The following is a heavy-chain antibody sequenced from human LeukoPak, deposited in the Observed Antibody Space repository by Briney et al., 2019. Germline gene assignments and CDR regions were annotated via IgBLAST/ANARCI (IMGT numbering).Heavy chain of an antibody. CDR1: GFTFSSYS. CDR2: ITDSGGST. D-gene: IGHD3-3*01. CDR3: ARDERLLSFLK. J-gene: IGHJ4*02. Sequence: GGSLSLSCAASGFTFSSYSMNWVRQAPGKGLEWVSGITDSGGSTYYADSVKGRFTISRDNSKNTLYLQMNSLRAEDTAIYYCARDERLLSFLKWGQGTLVTVSS. V-gene: IGHV3-23*01.